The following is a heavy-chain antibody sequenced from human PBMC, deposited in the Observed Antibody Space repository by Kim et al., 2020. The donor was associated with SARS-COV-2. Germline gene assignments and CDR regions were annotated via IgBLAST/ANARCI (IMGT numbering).Heavy chain of an antibody. V-gene: IGHV3-23*01. D-gene: IGHD3-10*01. Sequence: GGSLRLSCTASGFTFSTYNMNWVRQAPGKGLEWVSAISNDGGSSFTADSVEGRSTISRDNSKNTLYLHMTSLTAEDTAVYYCAERVGYHGSGYMEVWGQGTTVTVSS. CDR1: GFTFSTYN. CDR2: ISNDGGSS. J-gene: IGHJ6*02. CDR3: AERVGYHGSGYMEV.